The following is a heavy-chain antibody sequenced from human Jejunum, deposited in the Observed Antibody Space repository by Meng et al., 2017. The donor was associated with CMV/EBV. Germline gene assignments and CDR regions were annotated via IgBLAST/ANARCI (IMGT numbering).Heavy chain of an antibody. CDR2: IKQDGTEK. D-gene: IGHD6-19*01. Sequence: CEASGLTFSTYWMNWVRQAPGKGLEWVANIKQDGTEKYYVDSVKGRFTISRDNAKNSLYLQLNNLRAEDTAVYYCAGGSGWITDSWGQGTLVTVSS. CDR3: AGGSGWITDS. CDR1: GLTFSTYW. J-gene: IGHJ4*02. V-gene: IGHV3-7*04.